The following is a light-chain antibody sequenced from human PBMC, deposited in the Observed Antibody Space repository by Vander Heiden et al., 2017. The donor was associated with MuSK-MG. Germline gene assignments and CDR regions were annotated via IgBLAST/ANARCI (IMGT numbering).Light chain of an antibody. CDR2: KSS. Sequence: DIQMTQSPSTLSASIGDRVTIVCRASQSISGWLAWYQQKPGKAPKLLIFKSSKLESWVPSRFSGSGSGTDFTLTISSLQADDFATYYCQQYKTFPFTFDQGTRLEI. J-gene: IGKJ2*01. CDR3: QQYKTFPFT. CDR1: QSISGW. V-gene: IGKV1-5*03.